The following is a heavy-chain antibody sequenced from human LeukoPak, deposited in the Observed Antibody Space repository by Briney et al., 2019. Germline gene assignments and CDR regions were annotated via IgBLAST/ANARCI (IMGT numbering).Heavy chain of an antibody. D-gene: IGHD6-13*01. J-gene: IGHJ5*02. CDR1: GFTFNTYS. V-gene: IGHV3-48*01. CDR2: LSDTSDVI. CDR3: ARVGQSGWSNNWFDP. Sequence: GGSLRLSCAASGFTFNTYSMNWVRQAPGKGPEWVAYLSDTSDVIHYADSVKGRFTISRDNGKNSLYLQMNSLGVEDTAMYYCARVGQSGWSNNWFDPWGQGTPVTASS.